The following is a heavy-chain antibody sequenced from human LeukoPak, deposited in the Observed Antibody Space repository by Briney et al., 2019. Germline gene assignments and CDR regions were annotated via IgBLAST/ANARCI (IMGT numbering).Heavy chain of an antibody. CDR2: INPNSGGT. V-gene: IGHV1-2*02. CDR1: GYTFTGYY. D-gene: IGHD4-11*01. Sequence: ASVKVSCKASGYTFTGYYMHWVRQAPGQGLEWMGWINPNSGGTNYAQKFQGRVTMTRDTSISTAYMELSRLRSDDTAVYYCASASNPYYYYYYMGVWGKGTTVTVSS. CDR3: ASASNPYYYYYYMGV. J-gene: IGHJ6*03.